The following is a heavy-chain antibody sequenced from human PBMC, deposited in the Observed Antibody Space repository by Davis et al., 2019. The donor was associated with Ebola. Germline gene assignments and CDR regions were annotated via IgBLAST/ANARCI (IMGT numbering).Heavy chain of an antibody. D-gene: IGHD5-12*01. J-gene: IGHJ6*02. Sequence: GGSLRLSCAASGFAFTSNAMGWVRRGPGKGLEWVSGIGGDGRTHYGDSVRGRFTISRDNSKNTVYLEMNSLRAEDTAVYYCAKDKDGYDYYYYGMDVWGQGTTVTVSS. CDR3: AKDKDGYDYYYYGMDV. CDR1: GFAFTSNA. V-gene: IGHV3-23*01. CDR2: IGGDGRT.